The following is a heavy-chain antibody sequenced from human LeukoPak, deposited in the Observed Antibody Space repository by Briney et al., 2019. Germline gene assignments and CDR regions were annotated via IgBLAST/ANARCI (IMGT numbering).Heavy chain of an antibody. CDR1: GFTVSSNY. CDR2: IYSGGST. CDR3: AKKDATFGTIDY. J-gene: IGHJ4*02. V-gene: IGHV3-53*05. Sequence: PGGSLRLSCAASGFTVSSNYMSWVRQAPGRGLEWVSVIYSGGSTYYADSVKGRFTISRDNSKNTVYLQMNSLGVEDTAVYYCAKKDATFGTIDYWGQGTLVTVSS. D-gene: IGHD1/OR15-1a*01.